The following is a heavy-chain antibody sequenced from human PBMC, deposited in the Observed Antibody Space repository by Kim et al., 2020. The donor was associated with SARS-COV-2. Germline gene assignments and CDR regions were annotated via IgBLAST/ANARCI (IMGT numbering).Heavy chain of an antibody. Sequence: GGSLRLSFAASGFTFDRYAMAWVRQAPGKGLQWISALSGVGSSTFYADSVKGRFTISRDNSRNTLYLQMNGLRAEDTAVYYCAKEEPHFEYWGQGTLVTVSS. CDR3: AKEEPHFEY. CDR2: LSGVGSST. J-gene: IGHJ4*02. V-gene: IGHV3-23*01. CDR1: GFTFDRYA.